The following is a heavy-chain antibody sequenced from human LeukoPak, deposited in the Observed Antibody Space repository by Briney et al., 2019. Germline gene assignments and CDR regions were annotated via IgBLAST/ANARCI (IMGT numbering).Heavy chain of an antibody. J-gene: IGHJ6*02. V-gene: IGHV1-2*02. CDR2: INPNSGGT. Sequence: GASVKVSCKASGYGFTGCYMHWVRQAPGQGLEWMGWINPNSGGTNYAQKFQGRVTMTRDTSISTACMELSRLRSDDTAVYYCARDWNYYYDSSTYYYVDSYLFVWGQGTTVTVSS. CDR3: ARDWNYYYDSSTYYYVDSYLFV. CDR1: GYGFTGCY. D-gene: IGHD3-22*01.